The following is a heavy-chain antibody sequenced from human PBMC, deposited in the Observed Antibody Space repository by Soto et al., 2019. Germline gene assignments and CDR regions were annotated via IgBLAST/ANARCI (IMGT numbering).Heavy chain of an antibody. CDR3: AKRATTVPTPGNYFDC. D-gene: IGHD2-15*01. Sequence: EVQLLESGGGLVQPGGSLRLSCAASGFTFSDYSMTWVRQAPGRGLEWVSTLISRGTTFYADSVKGRFTISRDNSKNTLSLLMHSLRTEDTALYYCAKRATTVPTPGNYFDCWGQGTLVTVSS. CDR2: LISRGTT. CDR1: GFTFSDYS. J-gene: IGHJ4*02. V-gene: IGHV3-23*01.